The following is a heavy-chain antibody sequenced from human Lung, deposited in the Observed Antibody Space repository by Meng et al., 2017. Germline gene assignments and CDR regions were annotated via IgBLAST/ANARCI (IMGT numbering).Heavy chain of an antibody. D-gene: IGHD6-13*01. V-gene: IGHV7-4-1*02. J-gene: IGHJ5*02. CDR2: INTDTGKP. CDR1: GYTFSRYS. CDR3: ARDRGSSGWSNWFDP. Sequence: QVQLGQSGSELKKPGASGKVYGEASGYTFSRYSMHWVRQAPGQGLEWMGWINTDTGKPTYAQGFTGRFVFSLDTSVRTAYLQISSLKAEDTAVYHCARDRGSSGWSNWFDPWGQGTLVTVSS.